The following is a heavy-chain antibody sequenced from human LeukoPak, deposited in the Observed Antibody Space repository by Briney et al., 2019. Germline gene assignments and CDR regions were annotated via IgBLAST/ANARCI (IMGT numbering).Heavy chain of an antibody. Sequence: GGSLRLSCAASGFTFSTYGMYWVRQAPGKGLEWVATIWSDGSNKYYADSVKGRFTISRDTSKNTLYLQMSSLRAEDTAVYYCASVCSGTSCHFDYWGQGTLVTVSS. CDR2: IWSDGSNK. J-gene: IGHJ4*02. CDR3: ASVCSGTSCHFDY. CDR1: GFTFSTYG. V-gene: IGHV3-33*01. D-gene: IGHD2-2*01.